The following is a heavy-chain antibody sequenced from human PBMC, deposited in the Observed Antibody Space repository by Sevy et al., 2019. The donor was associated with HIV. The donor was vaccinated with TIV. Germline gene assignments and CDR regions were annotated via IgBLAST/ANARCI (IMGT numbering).Heavy chain of an antibody. Sequence: GGSLRLSCAASGFTFSSYAMHWVRQAPGKGLEWVSVISYDGSNKYYADSVKGRFTISRDNSKNTLYLQMNSLRAEDTAVYYCAREYCSGGSCYFKGYYYYYMDVWGKGTTVTVSS. V-gene: IGHV3-30-3*01. CDR1: GFTFSSYA. D-gene: IGHD2-15*01. CDR3: AREYCSGGSCYFKGYYYYYMDV. J-gene: IGHJ6*03. CDR2: ISYDGSNK.